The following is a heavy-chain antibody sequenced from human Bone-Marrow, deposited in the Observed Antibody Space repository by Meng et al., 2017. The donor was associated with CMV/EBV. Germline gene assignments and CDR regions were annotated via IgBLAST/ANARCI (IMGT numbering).Heavy chain of an antibody. CDR3: AKGVTDIVVVPAVDGMDV. D-gene: IGHD2-2*01. CDR1: GFTFSSYW. CDR2: IYSGGSST. J-gene: IGHJ6*02. V-gene: IGHV3-23*03. Sequence: GESLKISCAASGFTFSSYWMSWVRQAPGKGLEWVSVIYSGGSSTYYADSVKGRFTISRDNSKNTLYLQMNSLRAEDTAVYYCAKGVTDIVVVPAVDGMDVWGQGTTVTVSS.